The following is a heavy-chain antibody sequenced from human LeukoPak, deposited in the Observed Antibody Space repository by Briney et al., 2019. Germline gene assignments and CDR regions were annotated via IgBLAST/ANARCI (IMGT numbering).Heavy chain of an antibody. Sequence: KSSETLSLTCAVYGGSFSGYYWSWIRQPPGKGLEWIGEINHSGSTNYNPSLKSRVTISVDTSKNQFSLKLSSVTAADTAVYYCARRGSYYDSSGYFYRRKGGYFDYWGQGTLVTVSS. CDR1: GGSFSGYY. CDR2: INHSGST. V-gene: IGHV4-34*01. CDR3: ARRGSYYDSSGYFYRRKGGYFDY. D-gene: IGHD3-22*01. J-gene: IGHJ4*02.